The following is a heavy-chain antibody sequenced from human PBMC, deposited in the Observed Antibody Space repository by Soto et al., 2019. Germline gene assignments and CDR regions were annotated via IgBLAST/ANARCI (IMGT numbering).Heavy chain of an antibody. Sequence: PGGSLRLSCAASGFTFSSYSMNWVRQAPGKGLEWVSSISSSSSYIYYADSVKGRFTISRDNAKNSLYLQMNSLRAEDTAVYYCARCGGYDYFYYYGMDVWGQGTTVTVSS. D-gene: IGHD5-12*01. V-gene: IGHV3-21*01. CDR1: GFTFSSYS. CDR3: ARCGGYDYFYYYGMDV. CDR2: ISSSSSYI. J-gene: IGHJ6*02.